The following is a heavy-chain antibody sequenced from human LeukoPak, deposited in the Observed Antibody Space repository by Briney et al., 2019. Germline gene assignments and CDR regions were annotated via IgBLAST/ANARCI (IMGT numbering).Heavy chain of an antibody. CDR3: ARASINTVRGVNGNFDY. V-gene: IGHV1-69*05. Sequence: SVKVSCKASGSTFSSYAISWVRQAPGQGLEWMGGIIPIFGTANYAQKFQGRVTITTDESTSTAYMELSSLRSEDTAVYYCARASINTVRGVNGNFDYWGQGTLVTVSS. D-gene: IGHD3-10*01. J-gene: IGHJ4*02. CDR1: GSTFSSYA. CDR2: IIPIFGTA.